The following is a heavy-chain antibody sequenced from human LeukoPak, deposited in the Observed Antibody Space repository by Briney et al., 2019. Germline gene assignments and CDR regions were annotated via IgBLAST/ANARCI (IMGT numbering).Heavy chain of an antibody. CDR3: ARDIVASSNRRFGY. CDR1: GFTFSSYS. CDR2: ISSSSSYI. Sequence: NPGGSLRLSCAASGFTFSSYSMNWVRQAPGKGLEWVSSISSSSSYIYYADSVKGRFTISRDNAKNSLYLQMNSLRAEDTAVYYCARDIVASSNRRFGYWGQGTLVTVSS. J-gene: IGHJ4*02. V-gene: IGHV3-21*01. D-gene: IGHD5-12*01.